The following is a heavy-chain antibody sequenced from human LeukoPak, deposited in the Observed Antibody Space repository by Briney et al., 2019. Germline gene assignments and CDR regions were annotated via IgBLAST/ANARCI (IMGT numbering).Heavy chain of an antibody. J-gene: IGHJ4*02. V-gene: IGHV3-21*01. CDR2: ITSSSSYI. Sequence: PGGSLRLSCAASGFTFSTYSMNWVRQAPGKGLEWVSSITSSSSYIYYADSVKGRFTFSRDNAKNSLYLQMNSLRAEDTAVYYCARGGHAYHDSSGYRYYFDYWGQGTLVTVSS. CDR1: GFTFSTYS. CDR3: ARGGHAYHDSSGYRYYFDY. D-gene: IGHD3-22*01.